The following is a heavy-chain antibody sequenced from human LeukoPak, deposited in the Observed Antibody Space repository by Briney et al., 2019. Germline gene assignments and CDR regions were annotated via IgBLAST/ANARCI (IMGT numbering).Heavy chain of an antibody. CDR2: INPNSGGT. V-gene: IGHV1-2*02. Sequence: ASVTVSCKASGYTFTGYYMHWVRQASGQGLEWKGWINPNSGGTNYAQKFQGRVTMTRDTSISTAYMELSRLRSDDTAVYYCARGYYYVENNWFDPWGQGTLVTVSS. CDR1: GYTFTGYY. CDR3: ARGYYYVENNWFDP. D-gene: IGHD3-22*01. J-gene: IGHJ5*02.